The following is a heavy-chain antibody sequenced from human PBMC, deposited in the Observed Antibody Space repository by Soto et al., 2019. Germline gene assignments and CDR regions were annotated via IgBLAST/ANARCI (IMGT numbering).Heavy chain of an antibody. CDR2: IYYSGST. Sequence: TLSPTCTVSGGSISSSSYYWGWIRQPPGEGLEWIGSIYYSGSTYYNPSLKSRVTISVDTSKNQFSLKLSSVTAADTAVYYCARRLYYDSSGFEGGGMDVWGQGTTVTVSS. V-gene: IGHV4-39*01. CDR1: GGSISSSSYY. D-gene: IGHD3-22*01. CDR3: ARRLYYDSSGFEGGGMDV. J-gene: IGHJ6*02.